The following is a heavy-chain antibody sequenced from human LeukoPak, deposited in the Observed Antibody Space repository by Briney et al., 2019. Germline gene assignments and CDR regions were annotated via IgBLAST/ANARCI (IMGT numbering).Heavy chain of an antibody. CDR1: GYSFTNYG. J-gene: IGHJ6*03. CDR2: IIPIFGTA. V-gene: IGHV1-69*06. CDR3: ARGTGSSWYRGPYYYYYMDV. D-gene: IGHD6-13*01. Sequence: SVKVSCKASGYSFTNYGISWVRQAPGQGLEWMGGIIPIFGTANYAQKFQGRVTITADKSTSTAYMELSSLRSEDTAVYYCARGTGSSWYRGPYYYYYMDVWGKGTTVTVSS.